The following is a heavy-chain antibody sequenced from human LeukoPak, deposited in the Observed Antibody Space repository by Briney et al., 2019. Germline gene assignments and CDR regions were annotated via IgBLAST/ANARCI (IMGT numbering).Heavy chain of an antibody. CDR2: IYHSGGT. Sequence: PSETLSLTCTVSGYSISSGYYWGWIRQPPGKGLEWIGSIYHSGGTYYNPSLKSRVTISVDTSKTQFSLKLSSVTAADTAVYYCASLRTGNFDYWGQRALGTVSS. CDR1: GYSISSGYY. J-gene: IGHJ4*02. CDR3: ASLRTGNFDY. V-gene: IGHV4-38-2*02. D-gene: IGHD3-10*01.